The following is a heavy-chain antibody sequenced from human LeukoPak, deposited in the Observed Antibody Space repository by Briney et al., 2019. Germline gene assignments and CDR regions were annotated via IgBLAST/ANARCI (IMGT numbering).Heavy chain of an antibody. CDR2: TYYRSKWYN. CDR1: GDSVPSNSVA. J-gene: IGHJ4*02. D-gene: IGHD5-24*01. CDR3: ARDGYNYFDY. V-gene: IGHV6-1*01. Sequence: PSQTLSLTCAISGDSVPSNSVAWNWIRQSPSRGLEWLGRTYYRSKWYNDYAESVKSRIIIDPETSKNQFSLQLTSVIPEDTAVYYCARDGYNYFDYWGQGTLVTVSS.